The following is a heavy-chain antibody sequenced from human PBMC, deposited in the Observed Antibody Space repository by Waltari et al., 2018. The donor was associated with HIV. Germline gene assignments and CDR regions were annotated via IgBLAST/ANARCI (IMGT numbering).Heavy chain of an antibody. V-gene: IGHV5-51*01. J-gene: IGHJ4*02. CDR3: ARRGMAAAGTGAGAFDY. CDR2: IYPGDSDT. D-gene: IGHD6-13*01. Sequence: EVQLVQSGAEVKKPGESLKISCKGSGYSFTNYWIGWVRQMPGKGLEWMGIIYPGDSDTRYSPSFQGQVTISAVKSISTAYLQLSSLKASDTTMYYCARRGMAAAGTGAGAFDYWGQGTLVTVSS. CDR1: GYSFTNYW.